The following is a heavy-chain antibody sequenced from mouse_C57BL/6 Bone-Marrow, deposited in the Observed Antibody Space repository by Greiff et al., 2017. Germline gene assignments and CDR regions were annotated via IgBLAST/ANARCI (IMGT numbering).Heavy chain of an antibody. CDR2: IDPSDSYT. V-gene: IGHV1-69*01. J-gene: IGHJ2*01. D-gene: IGHD1-1*01. Sequence: QVHVKQPGAELVMPGASVKLSCKASGYTFTSYWMHWVKQMPGQGLEWIGEIDPSDSYTNYNQKFKGKSTLTVDKSSSTAYMQLSSLTSEDSAVYYCARDYYGSSYWSYYFDYWGQGTTLTVSS. CDR3: ARDYYGSSYWSYYFDY. CDR1: GYTFTSYW.